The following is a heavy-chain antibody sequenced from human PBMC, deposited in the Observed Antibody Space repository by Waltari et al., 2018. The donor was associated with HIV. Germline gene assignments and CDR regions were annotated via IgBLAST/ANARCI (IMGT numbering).Heavy chain of an antibody. CDR2: INHSGST. CDR1: GGSFSGYY. V-gene: IGHV4-34*01. Sequence: QVQLQQWGAGLLKPSETLSLTCAVYGGSFSGYYWSWIRQPPGKGLEWIGEINHSGSTNDNPSLKSRVTISVDTSKNQFSLKLSSVTAADMAVYYCAREGEYSSSQLDYWGQGTLVTVSS. D-gene: IGHD6-6*01. CDR3: AREGEYSSSQLDY. J-gene: IGHJ4*02.